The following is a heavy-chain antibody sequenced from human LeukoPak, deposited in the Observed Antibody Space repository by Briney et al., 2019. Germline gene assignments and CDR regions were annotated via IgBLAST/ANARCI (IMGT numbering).Heavy chain of an antibody. J-gene: IGHJ3*02. Sequence: GGSLRLSCAASGFTFSSYAVSWVRQAPGVGLEWVSTISGRGGSTYYADSVKGRFTISRDNSKNTLYLQMNSLRAEDTAVYYCAGPRYCSSTSCLQLDAFDIWGQGTMVTVSS. V-gene: IGHV3-23*01. CDR3: AGPRYCSSTSCLQLDAFDI. CDR1: GFTFSSYA. D-gene: IGHD2-2*01. CDR2: ISGRGGST.